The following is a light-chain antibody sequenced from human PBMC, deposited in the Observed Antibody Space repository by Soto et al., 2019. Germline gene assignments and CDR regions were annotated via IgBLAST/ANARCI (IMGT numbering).Light chain of an antibody. V-gene: IGLV2-14*01. CDR3: SSYTTSGTTV. Sequence: QSALTQPASVSGSPGQSITISCTGTSSDVGGYNYLSWYQQHPGKAPRVMIYEVSNRPSGVSNRFSGSKSGNTASLTISGLQAEDEPDYFCSSYTTSGTTVFGGGTKLTVL. J-gene: IGLJ3*02. CDR1: SSDVGGYNY. CDR2: EVS.